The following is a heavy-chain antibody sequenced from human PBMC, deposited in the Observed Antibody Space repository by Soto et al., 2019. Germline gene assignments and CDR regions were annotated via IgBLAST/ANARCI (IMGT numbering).Heavy chain of an antibody. V-gene: IGHV1-69*17. D-gene: IGHD2-15*01. CDR3: ARDTHSAGGWFDT. CDR2: ITPLFGIP. J-gene: IGHJ5*02. CDR1: GGTSRSLS. Sequence: QVQLVQSRAEVKKPGSSVKVSCKASGGTSRSLSITWVRQAPGQGLEWMGGITPLFGIPNYPQKFQGRLTITADKSTGTAYLELSSLRSEDTAVYYCARDTHSAGGWFDTWGRGTLVTVSS.